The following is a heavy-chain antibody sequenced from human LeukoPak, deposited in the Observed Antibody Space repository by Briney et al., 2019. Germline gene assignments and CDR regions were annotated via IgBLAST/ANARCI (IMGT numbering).Heavy chain of an antibody. D-gene: IGHD6-19*01. CDR3: ARGPVRYSSGPTGYYYYYMDV. CDR1: GFTLSSYD. V-gene: IGHV3-23*01. Sequence: GGSLRLSCAASGFTLSSYDMSCGPQAPGQGGEGVTAISGSGVSTAHTASGKARFTISRDNAKNSLYLQMNSLRAEDTAVYHCARGPVRYSSGPTGYYYYYMDVWGKGTTVTVSS. J-gene: IGHJ6*03. CDR2: ISGSGVST.